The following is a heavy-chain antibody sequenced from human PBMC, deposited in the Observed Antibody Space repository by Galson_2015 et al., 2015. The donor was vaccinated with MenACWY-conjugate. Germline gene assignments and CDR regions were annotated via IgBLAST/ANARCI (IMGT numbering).Heavy chain of an antibody. Sequence: SLRLSCAASGFTFSSYSMNWVRQAPGKGLEWVSYISSSSSTIYYADSVKGRFTISRDNAKNSLYLQMNSLRAEDTAVYYCARDRTVVVIAARITTFDYWGQGTLVTVSS. V-gene: IGHV3-48*04. CDR1: GFTFSSYS. D-gene: IGHD2-15*01. J-gene: IGHJ4*02. CDR2: ISSSSSTI. CDR3: ARDRTVVVIAARITTFDY.